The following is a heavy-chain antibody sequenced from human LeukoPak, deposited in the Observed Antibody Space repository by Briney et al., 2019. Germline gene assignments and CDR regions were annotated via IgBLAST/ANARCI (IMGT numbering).Heavy chain of an antibody. J-gene: IGHJ6*03. D-gene: IGHD2-8*01. CDR1: GYSFTSYW. Sequence: GESLKISCKGSGYSFTSYWIGWLRQMPGKGLEWMGIIYPDDSDTSYSPSFEGQVIISVDKSISTAYLQWSSLKASDTATYYCARHGHCTNGVCYSNYYYYMDVWGKGTTVTVSS. CDR2: IYPDDSDT. V-gene: IGHV5-51*01. CDR3: ARHGHCTNGVCYSNYYYYMDV.